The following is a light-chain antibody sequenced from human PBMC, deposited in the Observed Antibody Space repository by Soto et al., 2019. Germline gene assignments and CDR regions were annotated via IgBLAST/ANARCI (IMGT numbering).Light chain of an antibody. CDR3: CSYTRSSTLL. CDR2: EVN. V-gene: IGLV2-14*01. J-gene: IGLJ2*01. Sequence: QSALTQPASVSGSHGQSITISCTGTSCDIGRYNYVSWYQQHPGGAPRLMIYEVNNRPAGVSNRFSGSKSGNTASLTISGLQPADEADYYCCSYTRSSTLLFGGGTKLTVL. CDR1: SCDIGRYNY.